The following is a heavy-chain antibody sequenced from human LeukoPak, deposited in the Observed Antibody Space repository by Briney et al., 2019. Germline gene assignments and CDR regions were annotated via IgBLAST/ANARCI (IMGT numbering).Heavy chain of an antibody. V-gene: IGHV3-64*01. CDR2: ISSNGGST. CDR1: GFTFSSYA. J-gene: IGHJ5*02. CDR3: ARSVPSFCMVQGSWFDP. Sequence: WGSLRLSCAAYGFTFSSYAMHWVRKAPGKGLEYVSAISSNGGSTSYANSVKGRFTISRDNSKNTLYLQIGSLRAEDMAVYYCARSVPSFCMVQGSWFDPWGQGTLVTVSS. D-gene: IGHD3-10*01.